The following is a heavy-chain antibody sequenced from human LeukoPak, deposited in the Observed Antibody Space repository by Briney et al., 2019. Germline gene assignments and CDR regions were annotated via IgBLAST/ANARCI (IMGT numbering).Heavy chain of an antibody. J-gene: IGHJ4*02. D-gene: IGHD6-19*01. CDR1: GGSISSSSYY. V-gene: IGHV4-39*01. Sequence: SETLSLTCTVSGGSISSSSYYWGWIRQPPGKGLEWIGSIYYSGSTYYNPSLKSRVTISVDTSKNQFSLKLSSVTAADTAVYYCARLGVYSSGSRSDYWGQGTLVTVSS. CDR2: IYYSGST. CDR3: ARLGVYSSGSRSDY.